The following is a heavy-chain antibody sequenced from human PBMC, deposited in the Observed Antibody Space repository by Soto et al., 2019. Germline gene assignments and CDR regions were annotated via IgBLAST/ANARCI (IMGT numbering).Heavy chain of an antibody. CDR2: ISGSGGST. Sequence: GGSLRLSCAASGFTFSSYAMSWVRQAPGKGLEWVSAISGSGGSTYYADSVKGRFTISRDNSKNTLNLQMSSLRAEDTAVYYCVKPQYSSSWFGAFDIWGQGTMVTVSS. CDR3: VKPQYSSSWFGAFDI. J-gene: IGHJ3*02. D-gene: IGHD6-13*01. CDR1: GFTFSSYA. V-gene: IGHV3-23*01.